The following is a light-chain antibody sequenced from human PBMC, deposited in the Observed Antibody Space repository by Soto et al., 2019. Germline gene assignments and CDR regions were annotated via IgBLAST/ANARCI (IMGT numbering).Light chain of an antibody. Sequence: EIVLTQSPATLSLSPGERATLSCRASQSVSSYLAWYQQKPGQAPRLLIYDASNRATGIPARFSGSGSGTDFSLTISSLEPEDFAVYYCQERSNWPPSTFGQGTGLEI. J-gene: IGKJ5*01. CDR1: QSVSSY. CDR2: DAS. CDR3: QERSNWPPST. V-gene: IGKV3-11*01.